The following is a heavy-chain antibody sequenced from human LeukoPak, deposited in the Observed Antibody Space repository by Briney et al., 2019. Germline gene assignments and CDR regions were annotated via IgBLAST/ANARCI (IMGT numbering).Heavy chain of an antibody. D-gene: IGHD6-13*01. CDR3: ARVIAAARPGAFDI. J-gene: IGHJ3*02. Sequence: PSGTLSLTCTLSGGSISSGNYYWGWIRQPPGKGLEWIGSIYHSGSTYYNPSLKSRVTISVDTSKNQFSLKLSSVTAADTAVYYCARVIAAARPGAFDIWGQGTMVTVSS. CDR1: GGSISSGNYY. V-gene: IGHV4-39*07. CDR2: IYHSGST.